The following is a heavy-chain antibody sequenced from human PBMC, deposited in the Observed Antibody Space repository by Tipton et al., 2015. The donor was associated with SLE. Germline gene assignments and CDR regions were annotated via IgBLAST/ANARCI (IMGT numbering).Heavy chain of an antibody. V-gene: IGHV3-23*01. D-gene: IGHD3-22*01. CDR2: ISGSGGST. Sequence: SLRLSCAASGFTFSSYAMSWVRQAPGKGLEWVSAISGSGGSTYYADSVKGRFTISRDNSKNTLYLQMNSLRAEDTAVYYCARDSTMIVVVSSNAFDIWGQGTMVTVSS. J-gene: IGHJ3*02. CDR1: GFTFSSYA. CDR3: ARDSTMIVVVSSNAFDI.